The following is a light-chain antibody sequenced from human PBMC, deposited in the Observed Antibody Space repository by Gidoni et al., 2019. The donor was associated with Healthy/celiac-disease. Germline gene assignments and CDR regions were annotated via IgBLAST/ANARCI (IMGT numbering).Light chain of an antibody. CDR1: QDISNY. J-gene: IGKJ3*01. CDR3: QVGFT. V-gene: IGKV1-33*01. CDR2: DAS. Sequence: DIQMTQSPSSLSASVGDRVTITCQASQDISNYLNWYQQKPGKAPKLLIYDASTLETGVPSRFSGSGSGTDFTFTISSLQPEDIATYYCQVGFTFXPXTKVDIK.